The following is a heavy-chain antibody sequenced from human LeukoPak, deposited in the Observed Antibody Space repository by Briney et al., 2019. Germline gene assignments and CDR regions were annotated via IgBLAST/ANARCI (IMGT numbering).Heavy chain of an antibody. J-gene: IGHJ4*02. CDR1: GGSISSYY. Sequence: SETLSLTCTVSGGSISSYYWSWIRQPPGEGLEWIGYIYTSGSTNYNPSLKSRVTISVDTSKNQFSLKLSSVTAADTAVYYCASSSPYYFDYWGQGTLVTVSS. D-gene: IGHD6-6*01. V-gene: IGHV4-4*09. CDR2: IYTSGST. CDR3: ASSSPYYFDY.